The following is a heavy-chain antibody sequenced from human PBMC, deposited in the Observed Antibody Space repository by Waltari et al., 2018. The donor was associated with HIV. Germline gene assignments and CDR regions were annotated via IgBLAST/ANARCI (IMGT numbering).Heavy chain of an antibody. CDR2: IYSGGST. J-gene: IGHJ6*02. CDR1: GFTVRSHY. V-gene: IGHV3-66*01. D-gene: IGHD6-13*01. CDR3: ARDWAHSSSWSRYYYHGMDV. Sequence: EVQLVESGGGLVQPGGSLRLSCAASGFTVRSHYMSWVRQAPGKGLEWVSVIYSGGSTYYADSVKGRFTISRDNSKNTLYLQMNSLRAEDTAVYYCARDWAHSSSWSRYYYHGMDVWGQGTTVTVSS.